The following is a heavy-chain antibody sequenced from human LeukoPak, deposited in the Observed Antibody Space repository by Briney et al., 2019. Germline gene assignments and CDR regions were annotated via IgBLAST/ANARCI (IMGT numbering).Heavy chain of an antibody. V-gene: IGHV4-61*02. CDR1: GGSISSSSYS. J-gene: IGHJ6*03. D-gene: IGHD3-10*01. Sequence: PSETLSLTCTASGGSISSSSYSWSWHPPPAGQGQGWVRRIYTSSRTNYTPPHKSLVTISVDTSNQHSSQKLSSGTAADTALYYWGGEGSYYDLDLWGKGTRVTVSS. CDR3: GGEGSYYDLDL. CDR2: IYTSSRT.